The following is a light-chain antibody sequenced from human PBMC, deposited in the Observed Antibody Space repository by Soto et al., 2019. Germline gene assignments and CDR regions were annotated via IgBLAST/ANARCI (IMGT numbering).Light chain of an antibody. CDR3: AAWDDSLNGVL. CDR2: NNS. V-gene: IGLV1-44*01. CDR1: NSNIGTNT. Sequence: QPVLTQPPSASGTPGQRVTISCSGRNSNIGTNTVAWYQQFPGTAPKLLIYNNSQRPSGVPDRFSGSKSGTSASLAISGLQCEDEADYYCAAWDDSLNGVLIGGGTKLTVL. J-gene: IGLJ2*01.